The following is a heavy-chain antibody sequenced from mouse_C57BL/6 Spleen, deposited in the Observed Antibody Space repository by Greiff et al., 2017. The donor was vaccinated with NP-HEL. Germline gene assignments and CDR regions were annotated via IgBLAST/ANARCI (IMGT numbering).Heavy chain of an antibody. CDR1: GFSLTSYG. CDR3: ARGGSSYNWYFDV. V-gene: IGHV2-2*01. D-gene: IGHD1-1*01. Sequence: VNLVESGPGLVQPSQSLSITCTVSGFSLTSYGVHWVRQSPGKGLEWLGVIWSGGSTDYNAAFISRLSISKDNSKSQVFFKMNSLQADDTAIYYCARGGSSYNWYFDVWGTGTTVTVSS. J-gene: IGHJ1*03. CDR2: IWSGGST.